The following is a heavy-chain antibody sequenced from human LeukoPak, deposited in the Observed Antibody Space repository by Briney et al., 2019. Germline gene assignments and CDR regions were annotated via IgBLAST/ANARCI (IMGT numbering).Heavy chain of an antibody. V-gene: IGHV5-51*01. CDR1: GYSFTSYW. CDR3: ARPFYSSGSYYFDY. Sequence: GESLKISCKGSGYSFTSYWIGWLRQMPGKGLEWMGVIYPGDSDTKYSPSFQGQVTISADKSISTAYLQWSSLKASDTAMYYCARPFYSSGSYYFDYWGQGTLVTVSA. D-gene: IGHD3-10*01. J-gene: IGHJ4*02. CDR2: IYPGDSDT.